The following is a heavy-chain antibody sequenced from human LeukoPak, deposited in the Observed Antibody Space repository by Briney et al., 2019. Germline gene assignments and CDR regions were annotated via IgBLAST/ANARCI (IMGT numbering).Heavy chain of an antibody. V-gene: IGHV5-51*01. CDR3: ARLGVSSGWFSLY. D-gene: IGHD6-19*01. CDR1: GYNFRNNW. J-gene: IGHJ4*02. CDR2: IYPEESDV. Sequence: PGESLKISCKGSGYNFRNNWIGWVRQMPGKGLAWMGHIYPEESDVRYSPVFQGQVTISVDKSINTAFLQWTSLKASDTAMYYCARLGVSSGWFSLYWAQGTLVTVSS.